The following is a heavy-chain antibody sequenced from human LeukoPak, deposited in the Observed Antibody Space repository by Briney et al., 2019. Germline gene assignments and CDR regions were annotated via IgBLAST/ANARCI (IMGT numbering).Heavy chain of an antibody. CDR3: ASLLFKSYYLDY. J-gene: IGHJ4*02. D-gene: IGHD2-21*02. CDR1: GYSISSGYY. CDR2: IYHSGST. Sequence: SETLSLTCTVSGYSISSGYYWGWIRQPSGKGLEWIGSIYHSGSTYYNPSLKSRVTISVDTSKNQFSLKLSSVTAADTAVYYCASLLFKSYYLDYWGQGTLVTVSS. V-gene: IGHV4-38-2*02.